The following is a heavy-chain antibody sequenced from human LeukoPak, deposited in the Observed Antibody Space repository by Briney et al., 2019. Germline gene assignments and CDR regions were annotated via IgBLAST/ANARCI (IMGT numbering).Heavy chain of an antibody. V-gene: IGHV1-2*02. CDR2: INPNSGGT. J-gene: IGHJ5*02. CDR3: ARGGNWNDGDWFDP. D-gene: IGHD1-1*01. CDR1: GYTFTGYY. Sequence: ASVKVSCKAFGYTFTGYYMHWVRQAPGQGLEWMGWINPNSGGTNYAQKFQGRATMTRDTSISTAYMELSRLRSDDTAVYYCARGGNWNDGDWFDPWGQGTLVTVSS.